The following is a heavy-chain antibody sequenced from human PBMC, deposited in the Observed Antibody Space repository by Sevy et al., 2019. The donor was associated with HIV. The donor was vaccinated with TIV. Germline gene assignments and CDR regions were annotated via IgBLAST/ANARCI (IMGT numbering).Heavy chain of an antibody. J-gene: IGHJ4*02. CDR2: IYYSGST. CDR3: ARGGSIVAKPFDY. Sequence: SETLSLTCTVSGGSISSYYWSWIRQPPGKGLEWIGYIYYSGSTNYNPSLKSRVTISVDTSKNQFSLKLRSVTAADTAVYYCARGGSIVAKPFDYWGQGTLVTVSS. D-gene: IGHD5-12*01. CDR1: GGSISSYY. V-gene: IGHV4-59*01.